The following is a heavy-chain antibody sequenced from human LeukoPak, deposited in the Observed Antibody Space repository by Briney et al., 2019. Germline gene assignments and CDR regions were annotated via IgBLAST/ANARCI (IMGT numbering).Heavy chain of an antibody. CDR3: ARDRDYYAIDY. Sequence: GGSLRLSCAASGFTFSSHWMHWVRQTPGKGLVWVSRINTDESKINHADSVKGRFTISRDNAKNSLYLQMNSLRAEDTAVYYCARDRDYYAIDYWGQGTLVTVSS. J-gene: IGHJ4*02. CDR2: INTDESKI. CDR1: GFTFSSHW. V-gene: IGHV3-74*01. D-gene: IGHD3-22*01.